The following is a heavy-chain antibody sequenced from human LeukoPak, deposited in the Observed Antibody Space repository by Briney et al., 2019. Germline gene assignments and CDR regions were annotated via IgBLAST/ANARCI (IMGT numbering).Heavy chain of an antibody. D-gene: IGHD3-10*01. CDR1: ANTLGYY. V-gene: IGHV1-2*02. CDR2: INPNSGGT. Sequence: ASVKVPCKASANTLGYYMHWVRQAPGQGLEWMGWINPNSGGTNYAQKFQGRVTMTRDTSISTAFMELSRLTSDDTAVYYCARDLSITMVRAPFYWGPGTPVTVSS. CDR3: ARDLSITMVRAPFY. J-gene: IGHJ4*02.